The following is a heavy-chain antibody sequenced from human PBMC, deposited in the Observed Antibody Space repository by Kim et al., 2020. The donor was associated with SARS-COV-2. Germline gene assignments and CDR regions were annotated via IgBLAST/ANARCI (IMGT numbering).Heavy chain of an antibody. CDR3: ARAPPPEWELANTYYYYGMDV. CDR2: ISYDGSNK. D-gene: IGHD1-26*01. CDR1: GFTFSSYA. J-gene: IGHJ6*02. V-gene: IGHV3-30-3*01. Sequence: GGSLRLSCAASGFTFSSYAMHWVRQAPGKGLEWVAVISYDGSNKYYADSVKGRFTISRDNSKNTLYLQMNSLRAEDTAVYYCARAPPPEWELANTYYYYGMDVWGQGTTVTVSS.